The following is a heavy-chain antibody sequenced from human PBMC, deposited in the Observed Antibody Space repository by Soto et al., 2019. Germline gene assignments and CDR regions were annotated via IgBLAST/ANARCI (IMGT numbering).Heavy chain of an antibody. CDR3: ARDRPYDDSANAL. CDR1: GFSFSDYD. D-gene: IGHD3-22*01. V-gene: IGHV3-11*04. Sequence: GGSLRLSCAASGFSFSDYDMSWVRQAPGRGLEWVSFISSGGGRTLKYADSVRGRFTISRDNAKNSLYLQMSSLRDEDTAVYFCARDRPYDDSANALWGQGTLVTVSS. J-gene: IGHJ4*02. CDR2: ISSGGGRTL.